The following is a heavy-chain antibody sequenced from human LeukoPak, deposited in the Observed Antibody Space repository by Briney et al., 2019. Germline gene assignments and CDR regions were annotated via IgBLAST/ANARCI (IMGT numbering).Heavy chain of an antibody. CDR1: GGSFSGYY. CDR2: INHSGST. D-gene: IGHD6-19*01. J-gene: IGHJ3*02. Sequence: SSETLSLTCAVYGGSFSGYYWSWIRQPPGKGLEWIGEINHSGSTNYNPSLKSRVTISVDTSKNQFSLKLSSVTAADTAVYYCARDLPVHTLLNPSSGWEIDAFDIWGQGTMVTVSS. V-gene: IGHV4-34*01. CDR3: ARDLPVHTLLNPSSGWEIDAFDI.